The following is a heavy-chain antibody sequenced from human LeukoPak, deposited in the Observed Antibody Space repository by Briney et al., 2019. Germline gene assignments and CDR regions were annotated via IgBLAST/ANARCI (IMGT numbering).Heavy chain of an antibody. CDR1: GFTFISYS. D-gene: IGHD3-22*01. V-gene: IGHV3-21*01. J-gene: IGHJ4*02. CDR3: ARDENYYDSSGYGTFDY. CDR2: ISSSSSYI. Sequence: GGSLRLSCAASGFTFISYSMNWVRQAPGRGLEGVSSISSSSSYIYYADSVKGRFTISRDNAKNSLYLQMNSLRAEDTAVYYCARDENYYDSSGYGTFDYWGQGTLVTVSS.